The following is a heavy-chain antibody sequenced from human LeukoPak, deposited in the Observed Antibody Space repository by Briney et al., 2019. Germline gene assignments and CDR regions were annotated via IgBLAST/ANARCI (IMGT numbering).Heavy chain of an antibody. CDR2: INPNSGGT. D-gene: IGHD6-19*01. Sequence: ASVKVSCKASGYTFTGYYMHWVRQAPGQGLEWMGWINPNSGGTNYAQKFQGRVTMTRDTSISTAYMELSRLRSDDTAVYYCARDLYSSGWYIMAPCYYGMDVWGQGTTVTVSS. J-gene: IGHJ6*02. CDR3: ARDLYSSGWYIMAPCYYGMDV. V-gene: IGHV1-2*02. CDR1: GYTFTGYY.